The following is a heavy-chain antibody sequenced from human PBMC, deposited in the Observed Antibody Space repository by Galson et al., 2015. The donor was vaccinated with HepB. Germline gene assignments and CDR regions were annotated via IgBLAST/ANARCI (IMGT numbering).Heavy chain of an antibody. CDR1: GGTFSSYA. CDR2: ITPIFGTA. CDR3: ASTLGGPFLTGYYFWFDP. Sequence: SVKVSCKASGGTFSSYAISWVRQAPGQGLEWMGGITPIFGTANYAQKFQGRVTITADESTSTAYMELSSLRSEDTAVYYCASTLGGPFLTGYYFWFDPWGQGTLVTVSS. D-gene: IGHD3-9*01. V-gene: IGHV1-69*13. J-gene: IGHJ5*02.